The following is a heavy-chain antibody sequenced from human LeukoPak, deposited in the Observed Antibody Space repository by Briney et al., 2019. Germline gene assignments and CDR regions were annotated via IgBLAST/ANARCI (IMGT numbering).Heavy chain of an antibody. CDR1: GGTFSRYA. J-gene: IGHJ4*02. D-gene: IGHD1-7*01. Sequence: SVNVSCKASGGTFSRYAIRWVRQAPGQGLEWMGRIIPILGIANNAQKFQGRVTITANKSTSTAYMELSSLRSEDTAGYYCASRRTTEIAGSVLDYWGQGNLVTVSS. CDR3: ASRRTTEIAGSVLDY. V-gene: IGHV1-69*04. CDR2: IIPILGIA.